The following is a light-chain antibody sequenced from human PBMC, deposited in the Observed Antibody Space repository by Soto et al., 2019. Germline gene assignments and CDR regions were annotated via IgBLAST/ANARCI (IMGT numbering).Light chain of an antibody. CDR2: DVT. Sequence: QSALTQPASVSGSPGQSITISCTGTSGDVGGYNFVSWYQQYPGKAPKLMIHDVTARPSGVSIRFSGSKSGTTASLTISGLQPEDEADYYCCSYASSTSYVFGTGTKVPVL. J-gene: IGLJ1*01. CDR1: SGDVGGYNF. V-gene: IGLV2-14*01. CDR3: CSYASSTSYV.